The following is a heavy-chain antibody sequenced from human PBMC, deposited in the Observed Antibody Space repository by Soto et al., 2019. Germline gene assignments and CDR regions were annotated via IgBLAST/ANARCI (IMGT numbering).Heavy chain of an antibody. D-gene: IGHD3-10*01. Sequence: QAPLVQPGPEVAKPGASAKVSCKASGYTFTNYDITWVRQAPGQGLEWMGWISTYNGNTNYAQNLRDRVTMTTDTSTSTAYMELRSLRSDDTAVYYCARVARDVEMAKKIDYWGQGTLVTVSS. CDR1: GYTFTNYD. CDR3: ARVARDVEMAKKIDY. V-gene: IGHV1-18*01. J-gene: IGHJ4*02. CDR2: ISTYNGNT.